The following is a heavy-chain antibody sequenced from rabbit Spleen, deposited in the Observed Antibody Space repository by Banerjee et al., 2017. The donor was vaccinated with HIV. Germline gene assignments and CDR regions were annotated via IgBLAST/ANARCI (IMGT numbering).Heavy chain of an antibody. V-gene: IGHV1S40*01. CDR1: GVSFSFSDY. J-gene: IGHJ4*01. Sequence: QSLEESGGDLVKPGASLTLTCTASGVSFSFSDYMCWVRQAPGKGLEWIGCIDAGSSGFTYFATWAKGRFTISRTSSTTVTLQMTRLTAADTATYFCARDAAGREDFNLWGPGTLVTVS. CDR3: ARDAAGREDFNL. CDR2: IDAGSSGFT. D-gene: IGHD4-2*01.